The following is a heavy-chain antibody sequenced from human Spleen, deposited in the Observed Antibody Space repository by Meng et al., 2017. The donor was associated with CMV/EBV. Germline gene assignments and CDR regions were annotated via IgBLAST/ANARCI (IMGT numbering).Heavy chain of an antibody. J-gene: IGHJ6*02. Sequence: GESLKISCAASGFMIRIYSMSWVRQAPGKGLEWVAKIKQDGSEKYYVDSVTGRFTISRDNARNSLDLQMDSLRVEDTAVYYCAKDREPRNYYGMDVWGQGTTVTVSS. CDR2: IKQDGSEK. CDR1: GFMIRIYS. CDR3: AKDREPRNYYGMDV. D-gene: IGHD1-14*01. V-gene: IGHV3-7*01.